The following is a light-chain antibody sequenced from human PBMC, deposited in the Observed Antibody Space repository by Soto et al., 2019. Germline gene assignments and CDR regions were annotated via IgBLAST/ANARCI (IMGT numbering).Light chain of an antibody. CDR2: DVS. Sequence: QSALTPPASVSGSPGQSITISCTGTSSDVGGYNYVSWYQQHPGKAPKLMIYDVSNRPSGVSNRFSGSKSGNTASLTISGLQAEDEADYYCSSYTSSNTWVFGGGTQLTVL. CDR1: SSDVGGYNY. V-gene: IGLV2-14*03. J-gene: IGLJ3*02. CDR3: SSYTSSNTWV.